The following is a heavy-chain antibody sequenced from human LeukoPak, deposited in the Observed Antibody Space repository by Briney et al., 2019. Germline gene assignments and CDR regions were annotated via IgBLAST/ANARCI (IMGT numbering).Heavy chain of an antibody. Sequence: PGGSLRLSCAASGFTFSSYSMNWVRQAPGKGLEWVSAISGSGGSTYYADSVKGRFTISRDNSKNTLYLQMNSLRAEDTAVYYCARGLYDFWSGYYSFDYWGQGTLVTVSS. D-gene: IGHD3-3*01. CDR1: GFTFSSYS. J-gene: IGHJ4*02. CDR3: ARGLYDFWSGYYSFDY. V-gene: IGHV3-23*01. CDR2: ISGSGGST.